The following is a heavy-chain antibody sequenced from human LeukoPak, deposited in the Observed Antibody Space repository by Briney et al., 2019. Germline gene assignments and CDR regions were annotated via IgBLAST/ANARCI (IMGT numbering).Heavy chain of an antibody. CDR2: TYTSGTT. J-gene: IGHJ3*02. V-gene: IGHV4-4*07. D-gene: IGHD4-23*01. CDR1: GGSISSYY. Sequence: SETLSFTGTGAGGSISSYYWSWIRQPAGKGLKWIWRTYTSGTTNSNPSLMSRVTMSVDTSKNQFSLKLSSVTAADTAVYYCARDGGLRRWAYDFDIWGQGTMVTVSS. CDR3: ARDGGLRRWAYDFDI.